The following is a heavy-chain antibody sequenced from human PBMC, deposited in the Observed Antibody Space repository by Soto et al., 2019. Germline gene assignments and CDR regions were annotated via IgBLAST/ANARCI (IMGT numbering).Heavy chain of an antibody. CDR1: GGSITSRSYY. Sequence: SETLSLTCTVSGGSITSRSYYWGWIRQPPGKGLEWIGSIYYSGSTYYNPSLKSRVTISVDTSKNQFSLKLSSVTAADTAVYYCARGGEAAMVNFDDWGQGTLVTVSS. CDR3: ARGGEAAMVNFDD. D-gene: IGHD5-18*01. J-gene: IGHJ4*02. V-gene: IGHV4-39*07. CDR2: IYYSGST.